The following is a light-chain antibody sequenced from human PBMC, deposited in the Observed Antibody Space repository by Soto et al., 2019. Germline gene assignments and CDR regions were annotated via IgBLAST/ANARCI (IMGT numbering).Light chain of an antibody. CDR1: QSISYW. CDR3: QQYKSYRT. J-gene: IGKJ1*01. CDR2: DAS. Sequence: DIRMTQSPSTLSASVGDRVTITCRASQSISYWLAWYQQKPGKAPKLLIYDASSLESGVPSRFSGSGSGTEFTLTINSLQPDDFATYYCQQYKSYRTFGQGTKVEIK. V-gene: IGKV1-5*01.